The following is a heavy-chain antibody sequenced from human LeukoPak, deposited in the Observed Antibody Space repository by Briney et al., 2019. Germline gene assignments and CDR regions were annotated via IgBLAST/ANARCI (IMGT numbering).Heavy chain of an antibody. D-gene: IGHD3-22*01. CDR2: VYPGDSDT. J-gene: IGHJ4*02. V-gene: IGHV5-51*01. Sequence: GESLKISYQASGYSFTRYWICWVRQMPGKGGEWMGMVYPGDSDTIYSPSFQGQVTISADRSITTAYLQLNRLETSDTATYFCARGLYYDSSGFFPAFWGRGTLVTVSS. CDR1: GYSFTRYW. CDR3: ARGLYYDSSGFFPAF.